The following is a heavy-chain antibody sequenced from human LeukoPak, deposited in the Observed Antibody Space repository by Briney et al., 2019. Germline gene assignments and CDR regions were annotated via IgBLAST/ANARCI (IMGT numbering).Heavy chain of an antibody. CDR2: IYHSGST. Sequence: SETLSLTCTVSGGSISTYYWSWIRQPPGKGLEWIGYIYHSGSTKYNPSLKSRVTISVDTSKNQFSLKLSSVTAADTAVYYCARGPYTVEVPMDVWGKGTTVTVSS. CDR3: ARGPYTVEVPMDV. CDR1: GGSISTYY. J-gene: IGHJ6*04. V-gene: IGHV4-59*01. D-gene: IGHD2-21*01.